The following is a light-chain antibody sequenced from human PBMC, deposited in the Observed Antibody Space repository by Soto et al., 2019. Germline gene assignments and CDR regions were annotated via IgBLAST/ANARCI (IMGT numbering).Light chain of an antibody. V-gene: IGKV3-15*01. CDR2: GAS. CDR3: QQYHNWPPAWT. J-gene: IGKJ1*01. Sequence: ERVLTSAAATPSVSPGESATLSCRASESISRNLAWYQQKPGQAPRLLVYGASTRASGVAARFSGSGSGTDFTLTISSLQSEDFAIYHCQQYHNWPPAWTFGQGTKVDIK. CDR1: ESISRN.